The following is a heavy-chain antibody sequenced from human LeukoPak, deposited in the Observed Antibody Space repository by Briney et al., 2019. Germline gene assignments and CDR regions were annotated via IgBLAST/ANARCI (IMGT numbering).Heavy chain of an antibody. D-gene: IGHD4-17*01. CDR3: AREGYGDFQNAFDI. CDR2: IYYSGST. Sequence: PSETLSLTCTVSGGSISSSSYYWGWIRQPPGRGLEWIGSIYYSGSTYYNPSLKSRVTISVDTSKNQFSLKLSSVTAADTAVYYCAREGYGDFQNAFDIWGQGTMVTVSS. J-gene: IGHJ3*02. V-gene: IGHV4-39*02. CDR1: GGSISSSSYY.